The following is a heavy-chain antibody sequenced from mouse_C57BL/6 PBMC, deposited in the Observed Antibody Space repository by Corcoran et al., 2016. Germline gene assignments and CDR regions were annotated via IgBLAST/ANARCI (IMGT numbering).Heavy chain of an antibody. Sequence: QIQLVQSGPELKKPGETVKISCKASGYTFTTYGMSWVKQAPGKGLKWMGWINTYSGVPTYADDFKGRFAFSLETSASTAYLQINNLKNEDTATYFCARRGNYVGFDYWGQGTTLTVSS. D-gene: IGHD2-1*01. CDR2: INTYSGVP. CDR1: GYTFTTYG. V-gene: IGHV9-3*01. CDR3: ARRGNYVGFDY. J-gene: IGHJ2*01.